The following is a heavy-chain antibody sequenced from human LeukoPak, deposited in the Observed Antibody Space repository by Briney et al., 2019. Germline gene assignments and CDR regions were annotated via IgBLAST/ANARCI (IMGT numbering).Heavy chain of an antibody. D-gene: IGHD7-27*01. CDR2: ISSSSSYI. J-gene: IGHJ4*02. CDR1: GFTFINFG. Sequence: GGTLRLSCAASGFTFINFGMSWVRQAPGKGLEWVSSISSSSSYIYYADSVKGRFTISRDNAKNSLYLQMNSLRAEDTAVYYCAKEISGGKPFDYWGQGTLVTVSS. CDR3: AKEISGGKPFDY. V-gene: IGHV3-21*01.